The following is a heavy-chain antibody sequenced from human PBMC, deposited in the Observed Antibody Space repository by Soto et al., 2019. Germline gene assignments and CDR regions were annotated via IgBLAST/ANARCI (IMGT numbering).Heavy chain of an antibody. CDR1: GFTFSSYS. D-gene: IGHD5-12*01. J-gene: IGHJ4*02. Sequence: GGSLRLSCAASGFTFSSYSLTWVRQAPGKGLEWVSSISGSGGTTYYADSVRGRFTLSRDNSKNTLYLQMNSLRAEDTAVYYCAKGGVQTIKDYWGQGTQVTVSS. V-gene: IGHV3-23*01. CDR2: ISGSGGTT. CDR3: AKGGVQTIKDY.